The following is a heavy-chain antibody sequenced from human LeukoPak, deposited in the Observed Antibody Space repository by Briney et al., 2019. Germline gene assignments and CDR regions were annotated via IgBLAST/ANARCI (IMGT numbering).Heavy chain of an antibody. V-gene: IGHV4-39*01. D-gene: IGHD3-10*01. CDR2: IYYSGST. CDR1: GGSISSSSYY. CDR3: ARQILYYGSGSSPDWFDP. Sequence: SETLSLTCTVSGGSISSSSYYWGWIRQPPGKGLEWIGSIYYSGSTYYNPSLKSRVTISVDTFKNQFSLKLSSVTAADTAVYYCARQILYYGSGSSPDWFDPWGQGTLVTVSS. J-gene: IGHJ5*02.